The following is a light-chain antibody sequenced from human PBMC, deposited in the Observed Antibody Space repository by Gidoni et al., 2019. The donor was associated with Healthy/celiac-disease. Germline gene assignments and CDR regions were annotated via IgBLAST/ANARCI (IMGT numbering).Light chain of an antibody. CDR3: QQSYSTPYT. CDR2: AAS. V-gene: IGKV1-39*01. CDR1: QSSSSY. J-gene: IGKJ2*01. Sequence: DIQMTQSPSSLSASVGDRVTITCRSSQSSSSYLNWYQQKPGKAPKLLIYAASSLQSGVPARFIGSGSGTDVTLTISSLQPEDFANYYFQQSYSTPYTFGQGTKLEIK.